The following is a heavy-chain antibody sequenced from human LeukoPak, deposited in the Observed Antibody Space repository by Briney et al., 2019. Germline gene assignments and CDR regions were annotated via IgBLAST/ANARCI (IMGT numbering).Heavy chain of an antibody. CDR1: GFTFSSYS. CDR2: ITSSTSYI. J-gene: IGHJ4*02. V-gene: IGHV3-21*01. D-gene: IGHD5-24*01. CDR3: ARGRGGSGREAYNVDY. Sequence: GGSLRLSCTASGFTFSSYSMNWVRQAPGKGLEWVSCITSSTSYIYYADSVKGRFTISRDNAESSLFLQMNSLRDEDPAVYYCARGRGGSGREAYNVDYWGQGTLVTVSS.